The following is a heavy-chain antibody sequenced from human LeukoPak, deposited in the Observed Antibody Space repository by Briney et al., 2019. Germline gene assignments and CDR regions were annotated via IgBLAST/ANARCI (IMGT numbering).Heavy chain of an antibody. V-gene: IGHV3-30*18. D-gene: IGHD3-16*01. CDR3: AKKLDDFRGYYCGLDV. CDR2: ISYDGSLE. Sequence: GGSLRLSCAASGFTFSSYAMHWVRQAPGKGLEWVAVISYDGSLEYYADSVQGRFTISRDNSNNTLYLQLDSLRSEDTAVYYCAKKLDDFRGYYCGLDVWGPGTTVTVSS. CDR1: GFTFSSYA. J-gene: IGHJ6*02.